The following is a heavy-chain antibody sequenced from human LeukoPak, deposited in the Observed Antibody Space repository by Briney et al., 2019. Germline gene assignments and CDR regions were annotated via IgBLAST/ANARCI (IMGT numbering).Heavy chain of an antibody. D-gene: IGHD5-12*01. J-gene: IGHJ4*02. CDR2: INQDGSEK. CDR1: GFTFSTYW. Sequence: GGSLRLSCAASGFTFSTYWMSWVRQAPGKGLEWVANINQDGSEKYYVDSVKGRFTISRDNAKNSLYLQVYSLRAEDTAVYYCARDRYSGYEFNSWGQGTLVTVSS. CDR3: ARDRYSGYEFNS. V-gene: IGHV3-7*01.